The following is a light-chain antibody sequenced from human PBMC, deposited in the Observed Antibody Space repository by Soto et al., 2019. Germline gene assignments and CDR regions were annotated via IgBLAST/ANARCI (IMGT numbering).Light chain of an antibody. CDR2: LNSDGSH. CDR1: SGHSSYA. V-gene: IGLV4-69*01. Sequence: QLVLTQSPSASASLGASVKLTCTLSSGHSSYAIAWHEQQPEKGPRYLMKLNSDGSHSKGDGIPDRFSGSSSGAERYLTSSSLQSEEEADYYCQTWGLLGFGGGTKLTVL. J-gene: IGLJ2*01. CDR3: QTWGLLG.